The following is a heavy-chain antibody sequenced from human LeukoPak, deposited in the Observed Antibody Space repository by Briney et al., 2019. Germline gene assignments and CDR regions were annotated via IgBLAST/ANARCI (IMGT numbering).Heavy chain of an antibody. CDR2: TSAYNGNT. V-gene: IGHV1-18*04. D-gene: IGHD3-22*01. CDR1: GYTFTCYY. CDR3: ASPPSYYYDSSGDDDAFDI. J-gene: IGHJ3*02. Sequence: ASVKVSCKASGYTFTCYYMHWVRQAPGQGLEWMGWTSAYNGNTNYAQKLQGRGTMTTDTSTSTAYMELRSLRSDHTAVYYCASPPSYYYDSSGDDDAFDIWGQGTMVTVSS.